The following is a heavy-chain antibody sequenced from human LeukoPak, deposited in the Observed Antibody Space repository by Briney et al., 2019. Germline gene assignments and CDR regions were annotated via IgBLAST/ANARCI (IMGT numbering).Heavy chain of an antibody. Sequence: GGSLRLSCAASGFTFSSHGIHWVRQAPGKGLEWVAVISYDGSNKNYADSVKGRFTISRDNSKNTLYLQMNSLRAEDTALYYCARDLSGSYVFDYWGQGTLVIVSS. D-gene: IGHD1-26*01. CDR3: ARDLSGSYVFDY. V-gene: IGHV3-30*03. CDR1: GFTFSSHG. CDR2: ISYDGSNK. J-gene: IGHJ4*02.